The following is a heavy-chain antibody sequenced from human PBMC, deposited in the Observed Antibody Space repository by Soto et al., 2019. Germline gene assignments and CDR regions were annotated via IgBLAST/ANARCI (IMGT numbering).Heavy chain of an antibody. V-gene: IGHV1-18*01. CDR1: GYTFTSYG. J-gene: IGHJ5*02. Sequence: ASVKVSCKASGYTFTSYGISWVRQAPGQGLEWMGWISAYNGNTNYAQKLQGRVTMTTDTSTSTAYMELRSLRSDDTAVYYCARDRGIAAAGTLLKIGPASYNWFDPWGQGTLVTVSS. CDR2: ISAYNGNT. D-gene: IGHD6-13*01. CDR3: ARDRGIAAAGTLLKIGPASYNWFDP.